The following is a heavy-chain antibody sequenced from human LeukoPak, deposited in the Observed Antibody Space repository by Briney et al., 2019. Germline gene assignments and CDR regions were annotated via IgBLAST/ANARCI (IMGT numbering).Heavy chain of an antibody. CDR1: EYTFTNYY. J-gene: IGHJ4*02. D-gene: IGHD2-2*01. CDR2: INPNSGGT. Sequence: GASVEVSCKASEYTFTNYYIHWVRQAPGQGLEWMGWINPNSGGTNYAQKFQGRVTMTRDTSISTAYMGLSRLRSDDTAVYYCARIGTSQYQLLDYWGQGTLVTVSS. V-gene: IGHV1-2*02. CDR3: ARIGTSQYQLLDY.